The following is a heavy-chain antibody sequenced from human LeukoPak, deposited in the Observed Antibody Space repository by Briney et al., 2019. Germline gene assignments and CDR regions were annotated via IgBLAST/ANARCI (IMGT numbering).Heavy chain of an antibody. Sequence: GGSLRLSCAASGFTFSSYWMSWVRQAPGKGLEWVAIIKQDGNKKNYVDSVKGRFTISRDNAKNSLYLQMNSLRAEDTAVYYCVRGLVGYCSGGAWDGTFFDYWGQGTLVRVSS. V-gene: IGHV3-7*03. CDR1: GFTFSSYW. D-gene: IGHD2-15*01. CDR3: VRGLVGYCSGGAWDGTFFDY. J-gene: IGHJ4*02. CDR2: IKQDGNKK.